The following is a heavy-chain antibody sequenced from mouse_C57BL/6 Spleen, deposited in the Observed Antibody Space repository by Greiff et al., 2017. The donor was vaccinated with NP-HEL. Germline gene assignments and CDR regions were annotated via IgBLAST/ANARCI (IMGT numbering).Heavy chain of an antibody. CDR3: ARGYYSNLGAMDY. Sequence: QVQLQQSGPELVKPGASVKISCKASGYAFSSSWMNWVKQRPGKGLEWIGRIYPGDGDTNYNGKFKGKATLTADKSSSTAYMQLSSLTSEDSAVYFCARGYYSNLGAMDYWGQGTSVTVSS. CDR2: IYPGDGDT. D-gene: IGHD2-5*01. J-gene: IGHJ4*01. CDR1: GYAFSSSW. V-gene: IGHV1-82*01.